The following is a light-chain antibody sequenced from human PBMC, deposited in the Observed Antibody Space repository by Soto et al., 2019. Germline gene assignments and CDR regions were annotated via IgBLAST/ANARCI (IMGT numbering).Light chain of an antibody. CDR3: QRYGSSQYT. CDR2: GAS. Sequence: EIVLTQSPGTLSLSPGERATLSRRASQSITSSYLAWYQQRPGQPPRLLIYGASNRAAGIPDRFSGSGSGTDFTLTISRLEPEDFAVYYCQRYGSSQYTFGPGTKVDIK. V-gene: IGKV3-20*01. CDR1: QSITSSY. J-gene: IGKJ3*01.